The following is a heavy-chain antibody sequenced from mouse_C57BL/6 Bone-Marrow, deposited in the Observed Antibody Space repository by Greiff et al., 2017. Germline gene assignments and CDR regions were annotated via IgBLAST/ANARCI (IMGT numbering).Heavy chain of an antibody. CDR2: ISHGGGST. CDR3: ARRGYDGYYDYAMNY. D-gene: IGHD2-3*01. V-gene: IGHV5-12*01. Sequence: EVKLVESGGGLVQPGGSLKLSCAASGFTFSDYYMYWVRQTPEKRLEWVAYISHGGGSTYYPDTVKGRFTISRDNAKNTLDLQMSRLTSEDTAMYYCARRGYDGYYDYAMNYWGQGTSVTVSS. CDR1: GFTFSDYY. J-gene: IGHJ4*01.